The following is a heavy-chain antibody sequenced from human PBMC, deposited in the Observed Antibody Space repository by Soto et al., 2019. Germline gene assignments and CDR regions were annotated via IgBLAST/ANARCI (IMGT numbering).Heavy chain of an antibody. V-gene: IGHV3-30*03. D-gene: IGHD4-17*01. CDR1: GFTFRNYG. Sequence: ESGGGVVQPGRTLRLSCAASGFTFRNYGMHWVRQAPGKGLEWVAVISYDGNNKYYADSVKGRFTISRDNSKNTLYLQMNSLRPEDTAMYYCARDPHDYGDYIYYCQHWGQGTQVTVSS. J-gene: IGHJ1*01. CDR2: ISYDGNNK. CDR3: ARDPHDYGDYIYYCQH.